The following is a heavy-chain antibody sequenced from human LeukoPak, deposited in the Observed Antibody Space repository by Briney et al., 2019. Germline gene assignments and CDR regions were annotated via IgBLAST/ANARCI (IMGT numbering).Heavy chain of an antibody. V-gene: IGHV3-15*01. J-gene: IGHJ6*03. CDR2: IKTKIDGGTT. CDR1: GFTFSNAW. D-gene: IGHD2-15*01. CDR3: ARVLRYCSGGNCYSGGLGYMDV. Sequence: GGSLRLSCAASGFTFSNAWMSWVRQAPGKGLEWVGRIKTKIDGGTTDYAAPVKGRFTISRDDSKNTLYLQMNSLKTEDTAVYYCARVLRYCSGGNCYSGGLGYMDVWGKGTTVTISS.